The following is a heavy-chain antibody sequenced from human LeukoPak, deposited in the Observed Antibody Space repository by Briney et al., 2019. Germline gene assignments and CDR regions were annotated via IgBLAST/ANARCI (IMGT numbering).Heavy chain of an antibody. CDR3: ASYEEMDY. D-gene: IGHD5-12*01. V-gene: IGHV3-21*01. J-gene: IGHJ4*02. CDR1: GFTFSNYN. CDR2: ITSSSMYI. Sequence: GGSLRLSCAASGFTFSNYNMNWVRQTPGKGLEWVPSITSSSMYIYYADSVKGRFTISRDNAKNSLSLQMNSLRAEDTAVYHCASYEEMDYWGQGTLVTVSS.